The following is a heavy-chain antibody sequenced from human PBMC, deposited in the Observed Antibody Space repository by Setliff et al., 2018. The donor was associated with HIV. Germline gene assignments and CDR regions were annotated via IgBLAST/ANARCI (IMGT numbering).Heavy chain of an antibody. J-gene: IGHJ6*03. CDR1: GYTFTDYY. Sequence: GASVKVSCKASGYTFTDYYFHWVRQAPGQGLEWMGWINPKFGGTLYAQNFQGRVTMTRDTSTSTAYMELRSLRSDDTAVYYCAREDTAPPDYYYSYMDVWGKGTTVTVSS. V-gene: IGHV1-2*02. CDR2: INPKFGGT. CDR3: AREDTAPPDYYYSYMDV. D-gene: IGHD5-18*01.